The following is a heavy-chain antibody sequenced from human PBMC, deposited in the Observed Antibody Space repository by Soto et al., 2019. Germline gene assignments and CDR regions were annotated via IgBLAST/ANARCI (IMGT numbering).Heavy chain of an antibody. CDR1: GDSVSSNSAA. V-gene: IGHV6-1*01. CDR3: ARDTHCSSPSCYRNGYYGMDV. D-gene: IGHD2-2*01. Sequence: SQTLSLTCAISGDSVSSNSAAWNWIRQSPSRGLEWLGRTYYRSKWYNDYAVSVKSRITINPDTSKNQFSLQLNSVTPEDTAVYYCARDTHCSSPSCYRNGYYGMDVWGQGTTVTVSS. CDR2: TYYRSKWYN. J-gene: IGHJ6*02.